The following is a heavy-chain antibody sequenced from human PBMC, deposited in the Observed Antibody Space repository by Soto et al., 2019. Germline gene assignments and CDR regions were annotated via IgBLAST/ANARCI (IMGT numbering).Heavy chain of an antibody. V-gene: IGHV3-23*01. J-gene: IGHJ4*02. CDR2: ISGMGGGT. CDR3: AKVGYDILTGYQYYFDY. CDR1: GFTFSSYA. Sequence: EVQLLESGGGLVQPGGSLRLSCAASGFTFSSYAMSWVRQAPGKGLEWVSGISGMGGGTFYADSVKGRFTISRDNSKNTLYLQMNSLRAEDTAVYYCAKVGYDILTGYQYYFDYWGQGTLVTVSS. D-gene: IGHD3-9*01.